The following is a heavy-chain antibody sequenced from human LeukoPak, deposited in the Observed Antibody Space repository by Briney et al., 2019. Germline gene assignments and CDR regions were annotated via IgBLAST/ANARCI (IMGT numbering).Heavy chain of an antibody. CDR2: ISGSGGST. D-gene: IGHD2-2*01. J-gene: IGHJ4*02. V-gene: IGHV3-23*01. Sequence: AGGSLRLSCAGSGFTFSSYAMSWVRQAPGKGLEWVSAISGSGGSTYYADSVKGRFTISRDNSKNTLYLQMNSLRAEDTAVYYCAKDLGVVVVPAAIILDYWGQGTLVTVSS. CDR1: GFTFSSYA. CDR3: AKDLGVVVVPAAIILDY.